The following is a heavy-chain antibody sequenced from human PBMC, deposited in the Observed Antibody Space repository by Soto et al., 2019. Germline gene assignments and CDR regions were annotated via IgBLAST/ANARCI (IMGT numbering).Heavy chain of an antibody. J-gene: IGHJ4*02. CDR1: GFTFNTYE. V-gene: IGHV3-48*03. CDR3: ARETTGFDY. D-gene: IGHD4-17*01. Sequence: LRLSFAASGFTFNTYEMNWVRQAPGKGLEWVSYISSSGSSMYYADSVRGRFTISRDNAKNSLYLQMNSLRAEDTAVYYCARETTGFDYWGQGTLVTVSS. CDR2: ISSSGSSM.